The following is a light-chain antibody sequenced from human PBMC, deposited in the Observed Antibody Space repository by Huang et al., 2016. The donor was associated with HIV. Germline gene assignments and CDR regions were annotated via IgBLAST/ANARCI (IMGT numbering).Light chain of an antibody. CDR1: QTINSY. CDR2: AAS. V-gene: IGKV1-39*01. J-gene: IGKJ1*01. Sequence: DIQMTQSPSSLSASVGDRVTITCRASQTINSYLHWYQQKPGKAPKLLIYAASNLQIGVPSRCSGGGSGTYFTLTISSLQPEDFATYYCQQTYSSPRTFGQGTKVDIK. CDR3: QQTYSSPRT.